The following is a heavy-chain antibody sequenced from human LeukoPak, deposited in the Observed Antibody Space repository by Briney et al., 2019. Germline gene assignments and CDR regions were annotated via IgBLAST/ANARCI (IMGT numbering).Heavy chain of an antibody. Sequence: GGSLRLSCAASGFTFSGFAMSWVRRTPGKGLEWVSGISGSGDNTLYADSVKGRFTISRDNAKNSLYLQMNSLRAEDTALYYCAKDSGSSWGQGTLVTVSS. CDR3: AKDSGSS. V-gene: IGHV3-23*01. J-gene: IGHJ4*02. CDR1: GFTFSGFA. CDR2: ISGSGDNT.